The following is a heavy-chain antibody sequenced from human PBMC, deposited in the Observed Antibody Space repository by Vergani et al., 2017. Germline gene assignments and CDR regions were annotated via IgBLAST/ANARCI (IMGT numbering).Heavy chain of an antibody. CDR1: VFSLRTSGVG. CDR3: AHGVTDDESSGSRDDAFDI. Sequence: QITLKESGPKLVKPTQTLTLTCTFSVFSLRTSGVGVGWIRQPPGKALEWLALIYWNDDKRDSPSLKSRLTFTKDTSKNQGVRTMTNMDPVDTATYYCAHGVTDDESSGSRDDAFDIWGQGTMVTVSS. CDR2: IYWNDDK. D-gene: IGHD3-22*01. V-gene: IGHV2-5*01. J-gene: IGHJ3*02.